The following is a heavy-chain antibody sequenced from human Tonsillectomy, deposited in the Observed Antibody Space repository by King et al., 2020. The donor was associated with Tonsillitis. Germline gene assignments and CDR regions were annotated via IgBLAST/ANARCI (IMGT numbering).Heavy chain of an antibody. D-gene: IGHD5-12*01. J-gene: IGHJ6*02. V-gene: IGHV7-4-1*02. Sequence: VQLVESGSELVKPGASVKVSCKASGYTFTNYAMNWVRQAPGQGLEWMAWINTNTGNTNYAHAFKGRFVFSFDTSVSTAYLQISSLKAEDTAVYYCARVGVYSDYDCDYYYYGMDVWGQGTTVTVSS. CDR2: INTNTGNT. CDR3: ARVGVYSDYDCDYYYYGMDV. CDR1: GYTFTNYA.